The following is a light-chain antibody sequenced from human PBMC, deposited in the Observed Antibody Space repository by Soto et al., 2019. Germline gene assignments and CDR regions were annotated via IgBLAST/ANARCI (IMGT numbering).Light chain of an antibody. CDR2: GAS. CDR1: QSVCST. V-gene: IGKV3-15*01. J-gene: IGKJ4*02. Sequence: EILMTQSPATLSVSPGERVILSCRASQSVCSTLAWYQQKPGPAPRLLIRGASTRATGVPARFSGSGSGTEFTLTISSLQSEYCAVYYCQQYSTSLTFGGGTTLEIK. CDR3: QQYSTSLT.